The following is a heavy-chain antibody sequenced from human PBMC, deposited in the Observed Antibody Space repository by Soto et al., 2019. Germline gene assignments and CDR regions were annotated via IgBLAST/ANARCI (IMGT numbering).Heavy chain of an antibody. CDR2: IKEDGSEK. CDR3: ARGWGYFDSSGFPYLYAMDV. V-gene: IGHV3-7*01. D-gene: IGHD3-22*01. CDR1: GFTFSTYW. J-gene: IGHJ6*02. Sequence: PGGSLRLSCAASGFTFSTYWMSWVRQAPGKGLEWVANIKEDGSEKYYVDSVEGRFTISRDNAKISLYLQMTSLRAEDTALYYCARGWGYFDSSGFPYLYAMDVWGQGTTVTVSS.